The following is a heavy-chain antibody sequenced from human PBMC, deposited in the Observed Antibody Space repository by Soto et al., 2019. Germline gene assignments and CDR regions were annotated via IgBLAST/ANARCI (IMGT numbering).Heavy chain of an antibody. CDR3: ARDIRGYSRAFDY. D-gene: IGHD5-18*01. CDR1: GGSISSGGYY. V-gene: IGHV4-31*03. J-gene: IGHJ4*02. CDR2: IYYSGST. Sequence: QVQLQESGPGLVKPSQTLSLTCTVSGGSISSGGYYWSWIRQHPGKGLEWIGYIYYSGSTYYNPSLKSRVTISVDTSKNQFSLELTSVTAADTAIYYCARDIRGYSRAFDYWGQGTLVTVSS.